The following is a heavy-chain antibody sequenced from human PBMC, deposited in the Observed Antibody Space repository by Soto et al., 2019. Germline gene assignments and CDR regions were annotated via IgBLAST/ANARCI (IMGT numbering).Heavy chain of an antibody. J-gene: IGHJ4*02. Sequence: PSETPSLTCAVYGGSFSGYYWTWIRQPPGTGLEWIGEINHSGSTNYNPSLKSRVTISVDTSKNQFSLKLTSVTAADTAVYYCARDKITGLFDYWGQGTLVTAPQ. CDR1: GGSFSGYY. CDR2: INHSGST. CDR3: ARDKITGLFDY. V-gene: IGHV4-34*01. D-gene: IGHD2-8*02.